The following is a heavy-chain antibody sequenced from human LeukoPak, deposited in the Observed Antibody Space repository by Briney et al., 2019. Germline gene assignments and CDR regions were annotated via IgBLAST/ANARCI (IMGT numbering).Heavy chain of an antibody. J-gene: IGHJ5*02. CDR1: GYTFTDYY. Sequence: ASVKVSCKTSGYTFTDYYIHWVRQAPGEGREWMGWINTKTGRTSIARTFQGRVTLTRDPSITTVYMDMAWLTSDDTAIYFCARADFIDAGPYVIAPWGQGTLVTVSS. D-gene: IGHD3-3*01. CDR3: ARADFIDAGPYVIAP. V-gene: IGHV1-2*02. CDR2: INTKTGRT.